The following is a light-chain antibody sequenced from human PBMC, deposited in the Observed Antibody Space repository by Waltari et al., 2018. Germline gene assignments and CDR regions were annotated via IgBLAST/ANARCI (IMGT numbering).Light chain of an antibody. V-gene: IGLV4-69*01. Sequence: QLVLTQSPSASASLGASVKLTCTLDSGHSSNIIAWHQQKPEKGPRFVLKVNSDGSHTKGDESPYRFSGSSSGPERYLTISSVQSEDEADYYCQTGGHGTWVFGGGTKLTVL. CDR3: QTGGHGTWV. J-gene: IGLJ3*02. CDR2: VNSDGSH. CDR1: SGHSSNI.